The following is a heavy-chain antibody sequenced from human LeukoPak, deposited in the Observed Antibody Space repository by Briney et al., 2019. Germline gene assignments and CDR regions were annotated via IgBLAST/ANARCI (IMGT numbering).Heavy chain of an antibody. D-gene: IGHD6-13*01. J-gene: IGHJ4*02. V-gene: IGHV3-74*01. CDR1: GLTFSSYW. CDR2: INSDGSTT. Sequence: GGSLRLSCAGSGLTFSSYWMHWVRQAPGKGLVWVSRINSDGSTTSYADSMKGRFTISRDNAKNTLYLQMNSLRAEDTAVYYCAREAPAGTEGDYWGQGTLVTVSS. CDR3: AREAPAGTEGDY.